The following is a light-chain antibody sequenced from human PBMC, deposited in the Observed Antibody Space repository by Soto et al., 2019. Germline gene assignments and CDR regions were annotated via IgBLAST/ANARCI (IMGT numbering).Light chain of an antibody. CDR1: SSDVGGYNY. CDR2: DVS. V-gene: IGLV2-14*01. J-gene: IGLJ1*01. CDR3: SSYTSSSTLDV. Sequence: QSALTQPASVSWSPGQSITISCTGTSSDVGGYNYVSWYQQHPGKAPKLMIYDVSNRPSGVSNRFSGSKSGNTASLTISGLVAEDEADYYCSSYTSSSTLDVFGTGTKLTVL.